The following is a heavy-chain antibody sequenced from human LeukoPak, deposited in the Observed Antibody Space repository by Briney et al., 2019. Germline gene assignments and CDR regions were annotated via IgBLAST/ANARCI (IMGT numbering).Heavy chain of an antibody. CDR2: IWYDGSNK. CDR1: GFTFSSYG. D-gene: IGHD2-15*01. CDR3: ARERRSLGP. J-gene: IGHJ5*02. Sequence: GGSLRLSCAASGFTFSSYGMHWVRQAPGKGLEWVAVIWYDGSNKYYADSVKGRFTIPRDNSKNTLYLQINSLRAEDTAVYYCARERRSLGPWGQGTLVTVSS. V-gene: IGHV3-33*01.